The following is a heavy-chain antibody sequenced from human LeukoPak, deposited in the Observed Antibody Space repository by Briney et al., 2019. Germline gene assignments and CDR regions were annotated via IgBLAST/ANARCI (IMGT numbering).Heavy chain of an antibody. V-gene: IGHV3-21*01. CDR2: ISGSSSYR. CDR3: ARAIAGAGYCDYIYYMDV. Sequence: GGSLRLSCAASGFTFSTYSMNWVRQAPGKGLEWVSSISGSSSYRYYADSVKGRFTISRDNAKNSLYLQMNSLRAEDTAVYYCARAIAGAGYCDYIYYMDVWGKGTTATVSS. J-gene: IGHJ6*03. CDR1: GFTFSTYS. D-gene: IGHD6-13*01.